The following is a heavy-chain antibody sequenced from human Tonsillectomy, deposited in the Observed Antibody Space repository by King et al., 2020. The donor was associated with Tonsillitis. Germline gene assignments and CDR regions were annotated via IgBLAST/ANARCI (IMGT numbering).Heavy chain of an antibody. CDR2: VKSKTDGGTI. D-gene: IGHD4-23*01. Sequence: VQLVESGGGLVKPGGSLRLSCAASGFTFSNAWMSWVRQAPGKGLEWVGRVKSKTDGGTIDYAAPVIDRVTISRDDSKTTLFLQVNSLKTEDTAVYYCATEGLDSGTSTLDHWGQGTLVTVSS. V-gene: IGHV3-15*01. J-gene: IGHJ4*02. CDR3: ATEGLDSGTSTLDH. CDR1: GFTFSNAW.